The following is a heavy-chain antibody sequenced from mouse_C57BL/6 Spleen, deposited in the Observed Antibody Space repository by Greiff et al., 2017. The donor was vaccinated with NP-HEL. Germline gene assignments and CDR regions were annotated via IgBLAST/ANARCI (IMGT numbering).Heavy chain of an antibody. D-gene: IGHD1-1*01. Sequence: VQLQQPGAELVKPGASVKMSCKASGYTFTSYWITWVKQRPGQGLEWIGDIYPGSGSTNYNEKFKSKATLTVDTSSSTAYMQLSSLTSEDSAVYYCARGITTVGPYAMDYWGQGTSVTVSS. J-gene: IGHJ4*01. CDR3: ARGITTVGPYAMDY. V-gene: IGHV1-55*01. CDR1: GYTFTSYW. CDR2: IYPGSGST.